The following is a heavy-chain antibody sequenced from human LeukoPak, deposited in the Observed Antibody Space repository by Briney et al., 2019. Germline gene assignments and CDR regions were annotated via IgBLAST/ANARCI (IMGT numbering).Heavy chain of an antibody. Sequence: ASVKVSCKASGGTFSSYAISWVRQAPGQGLEWMGGIIPIFGTANYAQKFQGRVTITADKSTSTAYMELSSLRSEDTAVYYCARADYYGSGSYFTYYYYYMDVWGKGTTVTVSS. CDR2: IIPIFGTA. D-gene: IGHD3-10*01. V-gene: IGHV1-69*06. J-gene: IGHJ6*03. CDR1: GGTFSSYA. CDR3: ARADYYGSGSYFTYYYYYMDV.